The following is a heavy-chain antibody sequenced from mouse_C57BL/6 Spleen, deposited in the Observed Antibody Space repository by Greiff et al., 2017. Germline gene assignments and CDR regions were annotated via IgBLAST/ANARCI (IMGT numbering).Heavy chain of an antibody. CDR1: GFTFSSYA. CDR2: ISSGGDYI. J-gene: IGHJ3*01. V-gene: IGHV5-9-1*02. D-gene: IGHD2-4*01. Sequence: EVKLVESGEGLVKPGGSLKLSCAASGFTFSSYAMSWVRQTPEKRLEWVAYISSGGDYIYYADTVKGRFTISRDNARNTLYLQMSSLKSEDTAMYYCTREGYDYDETWCAYWGQGTLVTVSA. CDR3: TREGYDYDETWCAY.